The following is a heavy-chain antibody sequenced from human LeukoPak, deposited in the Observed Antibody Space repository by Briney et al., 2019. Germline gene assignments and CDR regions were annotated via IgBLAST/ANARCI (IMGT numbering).Heavy chain of an antibody. J-gene: IGHJ5*02. V-gene: IGHV4-34*01. CDR3: ARHITMVRGVILHRLKPPQGFDP. CDR1: GGSFSGYY. CDR2: INHSGST. D-gene: IGHD3-10*01. Sequence: SETLSLTCAVYGGSFSGYYWSWIRQPPGKGLEWIGEINHSGSTNYNPSLKSRVTISVDTSKNQFSLKLSSVTAADTAVYYCARHITMVRGVILHRLKPPQGFDPWGQGTLVTVSS.